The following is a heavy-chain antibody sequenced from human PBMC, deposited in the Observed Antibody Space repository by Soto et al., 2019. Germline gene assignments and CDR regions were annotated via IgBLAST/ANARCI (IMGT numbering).Heavy chain of an antibody. J-gene: IGHJ3*02. Sequence: EASVKVSCKASGFTFTSSAVQWVRQARGQRLEWIGWIVVGSGNTNYAQKFQERVTITRDMSTSTAYMELSSLRSEDTAVYYCATFGPTVTTYAFDIWGQETMVTVSS. V-gene: IGHV1-58*01. CDR1: GFTFTSSA. D-gene: IGHD4-17*01. CDR3: ATFGPTVTTYAFDI. CDR2: IVVGSGNT.